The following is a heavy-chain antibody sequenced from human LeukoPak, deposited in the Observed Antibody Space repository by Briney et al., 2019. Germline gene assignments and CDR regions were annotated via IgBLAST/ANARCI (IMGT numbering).Heavy chain of an antibody. D-gene: IGHD1-26*01. J-gene: IGHJ6*03. V-gene: IGHV4-38-2*02. CDR3: ARDQYSGSYYTYYYYYMDV. CDR1: GYSISSGYY. Sequence: SETLSLTCTVSGYSISSGYYWGWIRQPPGKGLEWIGSIYHSGSTYYNPSLKSRVTISVDTSKNQFSPKLSSVTAADTAVYYCARDQYSGSYYTYYYYYMDVWGKGTTVTVSS. CDR2: IYHSGST.